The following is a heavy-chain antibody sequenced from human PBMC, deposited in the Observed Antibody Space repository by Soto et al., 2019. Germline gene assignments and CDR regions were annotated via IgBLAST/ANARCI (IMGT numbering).Heavy chain of an antibody. J-gene: IGHJ6*02. CDR1: GGSISSYY. Sequence: QVQLQESGPGLVKPSETLSLTCTVSGGSISSYYWSWIRQPPGKGLEWIGSIYYSGSTNYNPSLKSRVTISVDTTQNQFSLKLSSVTAAETGVYYCAREGNSGMDVWGQGTTVTVSS. V-gene: IGHV4-59*01. CDR3: AREGNSGMDV. CDR2: IYYSGST.